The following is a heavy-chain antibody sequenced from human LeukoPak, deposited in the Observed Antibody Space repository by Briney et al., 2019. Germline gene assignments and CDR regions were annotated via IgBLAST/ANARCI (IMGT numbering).Heavy chain of an antibody. D-gene: IGHD3-10*01. Sequence: VASVKVSCKASGGTFSSYAISWVRQAPGQGLEWMGGIIPIFGTANYAQKFQGRVTITTDESTSTAYMELSSLRSEDTAVYYCARGLSHYGSGSSFDYWGQGTLATVSS. V-gene: IGHV1-69*05. CDR1: GGTFSSYA. CDR2: IIPIFGTA. CDR3: ARGLSHYGSGSSFDY. J-gene: IGHJ4*02.